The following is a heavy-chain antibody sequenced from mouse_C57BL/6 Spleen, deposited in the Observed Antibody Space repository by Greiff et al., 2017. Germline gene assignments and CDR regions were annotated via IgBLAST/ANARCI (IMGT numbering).Heavy chain of an antibody. CDR2: INPSDSET. CDR1: GYTFTSYC. V-gene: IGHV1-52*01. J-gene: IGHJ2*01. Sequence: VQLQQPGAELVRPGSSVKLSCKASGYTFTSYCMHWVKQRPIKGLEWIGNINPSDSETHYNQKFKDKATVTVDKSSSTAYMQLSSLTSEDSAVYYCARTTTDGDFDYWGQGTTLTVSS. CDR3: ARTTTDGDFDY. D-gene: IGHD1-1*01.